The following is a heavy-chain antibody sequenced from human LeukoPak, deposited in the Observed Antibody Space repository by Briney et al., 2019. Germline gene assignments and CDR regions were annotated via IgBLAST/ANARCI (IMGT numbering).Heavy chain of an antibody. CDR3: ARGPGYSYGYFWDY. CDR2: MNPNSGNT. CDR1: GYTFTNYD. J-gene: IGHJ4*02. D-gene: IGHD5-18*01. Sequence: ASVKVSCKASGYTFTNYDINWVRQATGQGLEWMGWMNPNSGNTGYAQKFQGRFTITRNTSINTACMELNSLRSEDTAVYYCARGPGYSYGYFWDYWGQGTLVTVSS. V-gene: IGHV1-8*03.